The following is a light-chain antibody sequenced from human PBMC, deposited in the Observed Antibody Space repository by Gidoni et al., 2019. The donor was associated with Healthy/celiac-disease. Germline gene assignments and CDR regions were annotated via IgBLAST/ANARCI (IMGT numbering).Light chain of an antibody. V-gene: IGKV3-15*01. CDR1: QSVSSN. CDR2: DAS. J-gene: IGKJ4*01. CDR3: QQYNNWPPLT. Sequence: EIVIPQPSATLSVSPGERATLSCRASQSVSSNLAWYQQKPGQAPRLLIYDASTRATGMPAKFSSSRSGRKYTLTISSLQSEDFAVYYCQQYNNWPPLTFGGGTKVEIK.